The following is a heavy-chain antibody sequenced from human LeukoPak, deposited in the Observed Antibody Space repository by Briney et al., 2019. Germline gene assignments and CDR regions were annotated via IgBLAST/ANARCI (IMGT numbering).Heavy chain of an antibody. CDR1: GGSISSSSYY. CDR3: ARYESGEFDY. D-gene: IGHD1-26*01. V-gene: IGHV4-39*01. Sequence: SSETLSLTCTASGGSISSSSYYWGWIRQPPGKGLEWIGSIYYRGSTYYNPSPKSRVTISVDTSKNQFSRKLSSVTAADTAVYYCARYESGEFDYWGQGTLVIVSS. CDR2: IYYRGST. J-gene: IGHJ4*02.